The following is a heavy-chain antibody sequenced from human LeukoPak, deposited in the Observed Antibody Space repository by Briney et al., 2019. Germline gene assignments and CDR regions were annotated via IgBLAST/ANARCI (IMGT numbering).Heavy chain of an antibody. D-gene: IGHD3-10*01. Sequence: SSETLSLTCSVSGGSISGYYWSWIRQPPGKGLEWIAYIYYSGTTSYNPSLKSRVTISVDMSKNQFSLKLSSVTAADTAVYYCARRHFTMVRGVLKLYYFDYWGQGTLVTVSS. CDR2: IYYSGTT. CDR1: GGSISGYY. V-gene: IGHV4-59*08. CDR3: ARRHFTMVRGVLKLYYFDY. J-gene: IGHJ4*02.